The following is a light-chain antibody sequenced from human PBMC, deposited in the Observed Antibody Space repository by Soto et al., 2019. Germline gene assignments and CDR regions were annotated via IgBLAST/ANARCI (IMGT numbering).Light chain of an antibody. CDR1: SSDVGGYNY. CDR2: EVN. CDR3: TPYAGGNNV. J-gene: IGLJ1*01. Sequence: QSALTQPPSASGSPGQSVTISCTGTSSDVGGYNYVSWYQQQPGKVPKRMVYEVNKRPSGVPDRFSGSKSGNTASLTVSGLQAEDEADYYCTPYAGGNNVFGTGTKLTV. V-gene: IGLV2-8*01.